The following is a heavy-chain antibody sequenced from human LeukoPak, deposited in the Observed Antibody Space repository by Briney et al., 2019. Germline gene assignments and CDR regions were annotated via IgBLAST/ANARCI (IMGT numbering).Heavy chain of an antibody. J-gene: IGHJ4*02. D-gene: IGHD5-12*01. CDR2: ISGSAEST. Sequence: GSLSLSCEGSNYSHSDNAISSGRQAPGKGLEWVSGISGSAESTYYADSVKGRFTVSRDNSKNTLYLQMNSLRAEDTAVYDCSKPANGYDSEVYYLDYWGQGTLLTVSS. V-gene: IGHV3-23*01. CDR1: NYSHSDNA. CDR3: SKPANGYDSEVYYLDY.